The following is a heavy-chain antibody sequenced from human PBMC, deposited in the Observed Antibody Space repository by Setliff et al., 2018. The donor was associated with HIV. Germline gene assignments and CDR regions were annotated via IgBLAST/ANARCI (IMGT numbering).Heavy chain of an antibody. CDR1: GLTFSNYC. Sequence: PGGSLRLSCAASGLTFSNYCMGWVRQAPGKGMEWVANIKKDGSEKRYVDSVEGRFTVSRDNAKMSLCLQMNSLRAEDTAVYYCAKVGRGVVDFFDYWGQGTLVTVSS. J-gene: IGHJ4*02. D-gene: IGHD2-15*01. CDR3: AKVGRGVVDFFDY. V-gene: IGHV3-7*01. CDR2: IKKDGSEK.